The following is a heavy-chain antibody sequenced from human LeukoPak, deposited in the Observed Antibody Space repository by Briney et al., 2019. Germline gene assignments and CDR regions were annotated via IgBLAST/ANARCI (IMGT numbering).Heavy chain of an antibody. J-gene: IGHJ4*02. D-gene: IGHD4/OR15-4a*01. CDR1: GFTFSNYG. CDR3: ARRAGAYSHPYNY. CDR2: ITANGGTT. Sequence: GGSLRLSCAASGFTFSNYGMNWVRQAPGKGLEWASGITANGGTTYYADSVKGRFTISRDNSKNTLYLQMNSLRAEDTAVYYCARRAGAYSHPYNYWGQGTLVTVSS. V-gene: IGHV3-23*01.